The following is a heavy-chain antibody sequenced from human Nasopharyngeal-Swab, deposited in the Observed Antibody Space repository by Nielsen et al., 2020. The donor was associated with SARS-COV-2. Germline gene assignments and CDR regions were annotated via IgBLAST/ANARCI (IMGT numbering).Heavy chain of an antibody. CDR1: GFTFSSYG. Sequence: GGSLRLSCAASGFTFSSYGMHWVRQAPGKGLEWVAVISYDGSNKYYADSVKGRFTISRDNSKNTLYLQMNSLRAEDTAVYYCARDQYYDSSGYYYYGMDVWGQGTTVTVSS. J-gene: IGHJ6*02. CDR3: ARDQYYDSSGYYYYGMDV. V-gene: IGHV3-30*03. CDR2: ISYDGSNK. D-gene: IGHD3-22*01.